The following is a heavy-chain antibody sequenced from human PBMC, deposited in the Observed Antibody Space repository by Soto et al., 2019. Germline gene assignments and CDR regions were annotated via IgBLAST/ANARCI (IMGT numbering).Heavy chain of an antibody. CDR3: ARANPYCSGGSCYGYYYYGMDV. J-gene: IGHJ6*02. V-gene: IGHV4-31*03. CDR2: IYYSGST. Sequence: PSETLSLTCTVSGGSISSGGYYWSWIRQHPGKGLEWIGYIYYSGSTYYNPSLKSRVTIAVDTSKNQFSLKLSSVTAADTAVYYCARANPYCSGGSCYGYYYYGMDVWVPETLLVTVSS. CDR1: GGSISSGGYY. D-gene: IGHD2-15*01.